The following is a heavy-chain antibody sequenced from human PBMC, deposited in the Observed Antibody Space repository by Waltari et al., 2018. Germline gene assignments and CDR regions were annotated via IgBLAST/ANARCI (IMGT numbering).Heavy chain of an antibody. V-gene: IGHV1-69*12. J-gene: IGHJ6*02. Sequence: QVQLVQSGAEVKKPGSSVKVSCKASGGNFSSYAISWVRPATGQGMGWMGGIIPIFGTANYAQKFQGRVTITADESTSTAYMELSSLRSEDTAVYYCARDRRDCTNGVCYRAYRNYYYGMDVWGQGTTVTVSS. CDR3: ARDRRDCTNGVCYRAYRNYYYGMDV. CDR2: IIPIFGTA. CDR1: GGNFSSYA. D-gene: IGHD2-8*01.